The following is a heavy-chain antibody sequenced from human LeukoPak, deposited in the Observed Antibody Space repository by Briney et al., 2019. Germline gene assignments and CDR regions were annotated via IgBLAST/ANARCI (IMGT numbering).Heavy chain of an antibody. V-gene: IGHV5-51*01. Sequence: GESLKISCKGSGYSFTSYWIGRVRQMPGKGLEWMVIIYPGDSDTRYSPSFQGQVTISADKSISTAYLQWSSLKASDTAMYYCARLQEGYCSGGSCYSGNWFDPWGQGTLVTVSS. CDR1: GYSFTSYW. CDR2: IYPGDSDT. D-gene: IGHD2-15*01. J-gene: IGHJ5*02. CDR3: ARLQEGYCSGGSCYSGNWFDP.